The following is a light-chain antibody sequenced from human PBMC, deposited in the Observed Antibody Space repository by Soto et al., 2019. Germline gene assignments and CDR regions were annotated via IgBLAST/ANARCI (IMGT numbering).Light chain of an antibody. J-gene: IGLJ1*01. CDR2: DDN. CDR1: RSNIGGNP. V-gene: IGLV1-51*01. Sequence: QSVLTQPPSVSAAPGQKVTISCPGSRSNIGGNPVSWYQQLPGTAPKLLIYDDNKRPSGIPDRFSGSKSGTSATLGITGFQTGDEADYYCGSWDSSLSAYVFGTGTKVTVL. CDR3: GSWDSSLSAYV.